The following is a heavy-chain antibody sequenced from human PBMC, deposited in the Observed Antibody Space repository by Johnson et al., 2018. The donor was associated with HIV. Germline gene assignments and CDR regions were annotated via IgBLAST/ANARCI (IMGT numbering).Heavy chain of an antibody. J-gene: IGHJ3*02. CDR2: ISYDGSEK. CDR3: ARDGPWLQSQRDAFDI. V-gene: IGHV3-30*04. CDR1: GFTFSSYA. Sequence: QVQLVESGGGVVQPGRSLRLSCAASGFTFSSYAMHWVRQAPGKGLELVAVISYDGSEKYYVDSVKGRFTISRDNAKNSLYLQMNSLRAEDTAVYYCARDGPWLQSQRDAFDIWGQGTMVTVSS. D-gene: IGHD5-24*01.